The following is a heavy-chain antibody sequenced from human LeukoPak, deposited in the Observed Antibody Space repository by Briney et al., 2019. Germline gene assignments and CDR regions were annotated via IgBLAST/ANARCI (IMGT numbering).Heavy chain of an antibody. CDR1: GYTFTSYY. V-gene: IGHV1-46*01. D-gene: IGHD4-23*01. J-gene: IGHJ5*02. Sequence: ASVKVSCKASGYTFTSYYMHWVRQAPGQGLEWMGIINPSGGSTSYAQKFQGRVTMTRDTSTSTVYMELSSLRSEDTAVYYCARDNSVEDTAWWFDPWGQGTLVTVSS. CDR3: ARDNSVEDTAWWFDP. CDR2: INPSGGST.